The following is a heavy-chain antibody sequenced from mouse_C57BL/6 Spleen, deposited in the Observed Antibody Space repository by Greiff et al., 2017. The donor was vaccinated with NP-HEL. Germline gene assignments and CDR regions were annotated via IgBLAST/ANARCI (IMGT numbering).Heavy chain of an antibody. Sequence: LPLVESVPVLFPPKGSFKLSCAASGFTFNTYAMHWVRQAPGKGLEWVARISSKSSNYATYYADSVKDRFTISRDASQSMLYLQMNSLNTEDTAMYYCVRDYYGSLDYWGQGTTLTVSS. V-gene: IGHV10-3*01. J-gene: IGHJ2*01. CDR1: GFTFNTYA. CDR2: ISSKSSNYAT. D-gene: IGHD1-1*01. CDR3: VRDYYGSLDY.